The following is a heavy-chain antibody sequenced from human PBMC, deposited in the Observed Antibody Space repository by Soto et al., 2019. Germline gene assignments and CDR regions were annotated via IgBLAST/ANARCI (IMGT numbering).Heavy chain of an antibody. CDR2: ISGSGGST. D-gene: IGHD1-26*01. J-gene: IGHJ4*02. Sequence: EVQLLESGGGLVQPGGSLRLSCAASGFTFSSYAMSWVRQAPGKGLEWVSAISGSGGSTYYADSVKGRFTISRDNSKNTLYLLMNSLRAEDTAVYYCAKGMSGSGCSGSRDWGQGALVTVSS. V-gene: IGHV3-23*01. CDR1: GFTFSSYA. CDR3: AKGMSGSGCSGSRD.